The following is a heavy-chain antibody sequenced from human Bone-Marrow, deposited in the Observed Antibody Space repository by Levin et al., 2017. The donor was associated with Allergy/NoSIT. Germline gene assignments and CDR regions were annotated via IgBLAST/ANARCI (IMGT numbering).Heavy chain of an antibody. D-gene: IGHD5/OR15-5a*01. Sequence: SETLSLTCAVSGGSISSGGYSWSWIRQPPGKGLEWIGNIYLSGSTNDNPSLKSRVTISVDRSKNQFSLKLSSVTAADTAVYYCARVGGYSVGYYLDDWGQGTLVTVSS. J-gene: IGHJ4*02. V-gene: IGHV4-30-2*01. CDR1: GGSISSGGYS. CDR3: ARVGGYSVGYYLDD. CDR2: IYLSGST.